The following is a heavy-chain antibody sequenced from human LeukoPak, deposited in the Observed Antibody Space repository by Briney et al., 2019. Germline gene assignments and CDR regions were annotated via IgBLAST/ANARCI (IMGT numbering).Heavy chain of an antibody. D-gene: IGHD3-3*01. V-gene: IGHV4-39*01. CDR1: GGSLSSSSYF. Sequence: SETLSLTCTVSGGSLSSSSYFWVWIRQPPGKGLEWIGTIYYSGSTYYNPFLKSRVTISVDTSKNQFFLKLSSVTAADTAVYYCTSLVWSGYYFDYWGQGTLVTVSS. CDR2: IYYSGST. CDR3: TSLVWSGYYFDY. J-gene: IGHJ4*02.